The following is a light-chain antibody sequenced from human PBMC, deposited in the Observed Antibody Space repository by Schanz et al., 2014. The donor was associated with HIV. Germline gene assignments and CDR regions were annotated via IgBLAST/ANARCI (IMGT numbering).Light chain of an antibody. V-gene: IGLV2-14*03. CDR2: DVN. Sequence: QSALTQPASVSGSPGQSITIPCTGTSSDVGGYNYVSWYQQHPGKAPKLMIYDVNKRPSGVSNRFSGSKSGNTASLTISGLQAEDEADYYCCSYAASNNFVFGTGTKLTVL. J-gene: IGLJ1*01. CDR1: SSDVGGYNY. CDR3: CSYAASNNFV.